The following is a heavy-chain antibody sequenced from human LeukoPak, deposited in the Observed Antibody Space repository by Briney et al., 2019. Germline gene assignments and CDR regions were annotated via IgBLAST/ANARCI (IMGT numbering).Heavy chain of an antibody. CDR3: ARSSWYDIWTGYPY. V-gene: IGHV1-2*02. D-gene: IGHD3-9*01. CDR2: INANSGGT. CDR1: GYTFTGYY. J-gene: IGHJ4*02. Sequence: PLASVKVSCKASGYTFTGYYMHWVRQAPGQGLEWMGWINANSGGTNYAQKFQGRVTMTRDTSISTAYMELSRLRSDDTAVYYCARSSWYDIWTGYPYWGQGTLVTVSP.